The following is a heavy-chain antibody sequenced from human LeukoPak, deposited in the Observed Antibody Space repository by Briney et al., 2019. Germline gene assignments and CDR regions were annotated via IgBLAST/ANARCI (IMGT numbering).Heavy chain of an antibody. Sequence: GGSLRLSCAASGFTFSSYWMHWVRQAPGKGLVWVSRINSDGSSTSYADSVKGRFTISRDNAKNTLYLQMNSLRAEDTAVYYCANEVTTYGYYFDYWGQGTLVTVSS. CDR3: ANEVTTYGYYFDY. CDR2: INSDGSST. D-gene: IGHD4-17*01. J-gene: IGHJ4*02. CDR1: GFTFSSYW. V-gene: IGHV3-74*01.